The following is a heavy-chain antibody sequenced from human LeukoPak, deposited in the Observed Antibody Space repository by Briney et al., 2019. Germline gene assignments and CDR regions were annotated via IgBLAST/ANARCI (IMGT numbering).Heavy chain of an antibody. D-gene: IGHD1-14*01. J-gene: IGHJ4*02. V-gene: IGHV4-59*08. CDR1: GGSVSSYY. CDR2: IHNSGRT. Sequence: SETLSLTCSVSGGSVSSYYWSWIRQSPGKGLEWIGYIHNSGRTYYNPSLKSRVTGFVDTSKNQVSLRLSSVTAADTAVYYCARHGTISSESYFDYWGQGALVTVSS. CDR3: ARHGTISSESYFDY.